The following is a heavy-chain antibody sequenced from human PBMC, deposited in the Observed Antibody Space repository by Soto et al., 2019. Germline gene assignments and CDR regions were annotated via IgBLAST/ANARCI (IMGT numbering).Heavy chain of an antibody. V-gene: IGHV3-21*01. CDR3: ARERLEPTLAFDI. Sequence: GESLKISCXASGFTFSSYSMNWVRQAPGKGLEWVSSISSSSSYIYYADSVKGRFTISRDNAKNSLYLQMNSLRAEDTAVYYCARERLEPTLAFDIWGQGTMVTVS. D-gene: IGHD1-1*01. CDR1: GFTFSSYS. J-gene: IGHJ3*02. CDR2: ISSSSSYI.